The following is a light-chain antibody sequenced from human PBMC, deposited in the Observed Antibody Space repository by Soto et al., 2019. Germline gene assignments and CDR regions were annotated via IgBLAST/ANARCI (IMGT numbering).Light chain of an antibody. Sequence: EIVLTQSPGTLSVSPGERATLSCRASQTISSNYLAWYQRKPGQAPSLLIYGTSSRATGIPDRFSGSGSGTDFTLTISRLEPEDSAIYYCQQYGSWTFGQGTKVEIK. CDR2: GTS. V-gene: IGKV3-20*01. CDR1: QTISSNY. J-gene: IGKJ1*01. CDR3: QQYGSWT.